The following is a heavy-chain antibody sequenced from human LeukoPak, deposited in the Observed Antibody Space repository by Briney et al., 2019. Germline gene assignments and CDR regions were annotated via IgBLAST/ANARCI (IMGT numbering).Heavy chain of an antibody. V-gene: IGHV3-21*01. J-gene: IGHJ6*02. CDR2: ISSSSSYI. Sequence: GSLRLSCAASGFTFSSYSMNWVRQAPGKGLEWVSSISSSSSYIYYADSVKGRFTISRDNAKNSLYLQMNSLRAEDTAVYYCARDRSLWFGELLSPYYYYGMDVWGQGTTVTVSS. CDR1: GFTFSSYS. CDR3: ARDRSLWFGELLSPYYYYGMDV. D-gene: IGHD3-10*01.